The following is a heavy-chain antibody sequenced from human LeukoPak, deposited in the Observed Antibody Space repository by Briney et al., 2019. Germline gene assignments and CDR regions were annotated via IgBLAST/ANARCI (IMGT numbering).Heavy chain of an antibody. D-gene: IGHD3-22*01. V-gene: IGHV3-30*02. CDR3: AKGSYDSSGSRGGGGYD. J-gene: IGHJ4*02. Sequence: GSLRLSCAASGFTFSSYGMHWVRQAPGKGLEWVAFIRYDGSNKYYADSVKGRFTISRDNSKNTLYLQMNSLRAEDTAVYYCAKGSYDSSGSRGGGGYDWGQGTLVTVSS. CDR1: GFTFSSYG. CDR2: IRYDGSNK.